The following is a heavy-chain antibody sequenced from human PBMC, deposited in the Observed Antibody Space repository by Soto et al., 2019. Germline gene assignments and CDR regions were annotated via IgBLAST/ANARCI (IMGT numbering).Heavy chain of an antibody. Sequence: ASVKVSCKTSGYSLTTHTLHWVRQTPGHGLQWMGWIYPGNGKTKYSQQRFQGRVTLTSDTSASTAYLELSSLRSEDTAMYYCARGSVTGPFYFENWGQGTLVTVSS. CDR1: GYSLTTHT. J-gene: IGHJ4*02. V-gene: IGHV1-3*01. CDR2: IYPGNGKT. CDR3: ARGSVTGPFYFEN. D-gene: IGHD2-21*02.